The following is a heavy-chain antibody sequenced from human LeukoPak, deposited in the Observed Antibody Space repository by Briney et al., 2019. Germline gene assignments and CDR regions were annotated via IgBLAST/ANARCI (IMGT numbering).Heavy chain of an antibody. D-gene: IGHD2-15*01. CDR1: GFTFSSYW. Sequence: GGSLRLSCAASGFTFSSYWMSWVRQAPGKGLEWVANIKQDGSEKYYVDSVKGRFTISRDNAKNSLYLQMNSLRAEDTAVYYCAREKSDVGDCSGGSCYSDVYDYYMDVWGKGTTVTVSS. CDR2: IKQDGSEK. J-gene: IGHJ6*03. CDR3: AREKSDVGDCSGGSCYSDVYDYYMDV. V-gene: IGHV3-7*01.